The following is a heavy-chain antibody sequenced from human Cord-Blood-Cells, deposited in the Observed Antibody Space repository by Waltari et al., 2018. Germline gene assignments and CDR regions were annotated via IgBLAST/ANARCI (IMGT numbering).Heavy chain of an antibody. CDR2: INPNSGGT. J-gene: IGHJ4*02. V-gene: IGHV1-2*04. Sequence: QVQLVQSGAEAKKPGASVKVTCKASGSTFTGYHMHWVRQAPGQGLEGMGWINPNSGGTNYAQKFQGWVTMTRDTSISTAYMELSRLRSDDTAVYYCARLRGYLSWYHFDYWGQGTLVTVSS. CDR3: ARLRGYLSWYHFDY. D-gene: IGHD3-10*01. CDR1: GSTFTGYH.